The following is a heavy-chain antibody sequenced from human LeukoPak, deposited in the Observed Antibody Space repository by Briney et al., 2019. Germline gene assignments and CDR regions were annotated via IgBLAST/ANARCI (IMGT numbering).Heavy chain of an antibody. Sequence: GGSLRLSCAASGFTFSSYWMSWVRQAPGKGLEWVANIKQDGSEKYYVDSVKGRFTISRDNAKNSLYLQMNSLRAEDTAVYYCASTDIVLMVHAEYYFDYWGQGTLVTVSS. D-gene: IGHD2-8*01. CDR3: ASTDIVLMVHAEYYFDY. CDR2: IKQDGSEK. CDR1: GFTFSSYW. V-gene: IGHV3-7*01. J-gene: IGHJ4*02.